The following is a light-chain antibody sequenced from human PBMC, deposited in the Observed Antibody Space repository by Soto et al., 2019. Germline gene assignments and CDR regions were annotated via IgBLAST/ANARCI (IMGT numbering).Light chain of an antibody. CDR1: QSISSW. J-gene: IGKJ1*01. V-gene: IGKV1-5*01. CDR2: DAS. CDR3: QQYNSYSCT. Sequence: DIQMTQSPSTLSASVGDRVTTTCRASQSISSWLAWYQQKPGKAPKLLIYDASSLESGVPSRFSGSGSGTKFTLTISSLQPDDFATYYCQQYNSYSCTFGQGTKVDIK.